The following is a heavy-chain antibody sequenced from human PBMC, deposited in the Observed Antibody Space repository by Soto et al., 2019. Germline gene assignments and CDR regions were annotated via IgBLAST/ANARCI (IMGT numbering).Heavy chain of an antibody. Sequence: GGSLRLSCAASGFTFSSYGMHWVRQAPGKGLEWVAVISYDGSNKYYADSVKGRFTSSRDNSKNTLYLQMNSLRAEDTAVYYCAKESGGYCISTSCFVNNYFDSWGQGTLVTVSS. J-gene: IGHJ4*02. CDR2: ISYDGSNK. V-gene: IGHV3-30*18. D-gene: IGHD2-2*01. CDR1: GFTFSSYG. CDR3: AKESGGYCISTSCFVNNYFDS.